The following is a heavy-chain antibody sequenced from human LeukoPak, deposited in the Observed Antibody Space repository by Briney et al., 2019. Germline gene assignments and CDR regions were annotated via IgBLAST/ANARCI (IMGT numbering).Heavy chain of an antibody. CDR2: IYTSGGT. CDR3: ARGSTMVRGAYYYGMDV. Sequence: PSETLSLTCTVSGGSISSYYWSWIRQPAGKGLEWIGRIYTSGGTNYNPSLKSRVTMSVDTSKNQFSLKLSSVAAADTAVYYCARGSTMVRGAYYYGMDVWGQGTTVTVSS. J-gene: IGHJ6*02. V-gene: IGHV4-4*07. CDR1: GGSISSYY. D-gene: IGHD3-10*01.